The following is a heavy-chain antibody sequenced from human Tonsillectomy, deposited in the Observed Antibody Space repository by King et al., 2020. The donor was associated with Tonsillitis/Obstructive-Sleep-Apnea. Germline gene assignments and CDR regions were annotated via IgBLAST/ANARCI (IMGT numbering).Heavy chain of an antibody. CDR2: IYFSGST. CDR1: GGSISSSGYY. Sequence: QVQLQESGPGLVKPSETLSLTCTVSGGSISSSGYYWGWIRQPPGKGLEWIGNIYFSGSTYYNPSLKSRVAISVDTSKKQFSLKLSSVPAADTAVYSCARVFVPTTISPRFDYWGQGTLVTVSS. V-gene: IGHV4-39*01. J-gene: IGHJ4*02. D-gene: IGHD1-26*01. CDR3: ARVFVPTTISPRFDY.